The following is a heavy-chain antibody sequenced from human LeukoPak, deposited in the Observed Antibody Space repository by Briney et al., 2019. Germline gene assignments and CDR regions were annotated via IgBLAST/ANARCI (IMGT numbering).Heavy chain of an antibody. J-gene: IGHJ4*02. Sequence: RGSLRLSCAASGFTFSSYAISWVRQAPGKGLEWVSTVSVYGGTTYYADSVKGRFTISRDNSKNTLYLQMNSLRPEDAAAYFCAKELHGSGNYAFDYWGQGTLVTVSS. CDR1: GFTFSSYA. CDR2: VSVYGGTT. CDR3: AKELHGSGNYAFDY. D-gene: IGHD3-10*01. V-gene: IGHV3-23*01.